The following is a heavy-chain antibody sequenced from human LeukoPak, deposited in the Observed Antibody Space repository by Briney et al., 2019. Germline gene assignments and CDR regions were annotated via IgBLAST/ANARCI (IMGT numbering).Heavy chain of an antibody. Sequence: GGSLRLSCAASGFTFSRYAMSWVRQAPGKGLKWVSAISGSGGSTYYADSVKGRLTISRDNSKKTLYLRMNSLRAEDTAVYYCANHGGNRPRYYFDYWGQGTLVTVSS. D-gene: IGHD4-23*01. CDR3: ANHGGNRPRYYFDY. CDR1: GFTFSRYA. V-gene: IGHV3-23*01. J-gene: IGHJ4*02. CDR2: ISGSGGST.